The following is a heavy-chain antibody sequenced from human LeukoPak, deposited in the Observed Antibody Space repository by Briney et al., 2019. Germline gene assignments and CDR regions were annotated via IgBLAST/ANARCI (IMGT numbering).Heavy chain of an antibody. D-gene: IGHD3-10*01. CDR2: MNPNSGNT. Sequence: ASVKVSCKASGYTFTSYDINWVRQATGQGLEWMGWMNPNSGNTGYAQKFQGRVTMTTDTSTSTAYMELRSLRSDDTAVYYCARERYYYGSGSYNDYWGQGTLVTVSS. J-gene: IGHJ4*02. V-gene: IGHV1-8*01. CDR3: ARERYYYGSGSYNDY. CDR1: GYTFTSYD.